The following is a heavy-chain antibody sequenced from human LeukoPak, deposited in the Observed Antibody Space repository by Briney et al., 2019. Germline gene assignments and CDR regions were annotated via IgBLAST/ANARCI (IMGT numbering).Heavy chain of an antibody. CDR3: ARDGFERITMVRGVEDY. Sequence: GGSLRLSCAASGFTFKNSWMNWVRQAPGKGLEWVSYISSSSSTIYYADSVKGRFTISRDNAKNSLYLQMNSLRAEDTAVYYCARDGFERITMVRGVEDYWGQGTLVTVSS. D-gene: IGHD3-10*01. V-gene: IGHV3-48*04. CDR1: GFTFKNSW. J-gene: IGHJ4*02. CDR2: ISSSSSTI.